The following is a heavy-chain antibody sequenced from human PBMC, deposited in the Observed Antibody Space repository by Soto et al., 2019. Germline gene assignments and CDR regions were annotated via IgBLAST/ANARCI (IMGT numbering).Heavy chain of an antibody. CDR2: ISIKPNNFAT. J-gene: IGHJ4*02. D-gene: IGHD3-22*01. V-gene: IGHV3-73*01. Sequence: GESLKISCVASCLTFRGSTIHWFRQASGKGLEWLGLISIKPNNFATVYAASVTGRFTISRDDSKNTAFLQMNSLKTEDTAVYYCTRAYEKPNYYFDYLGRRTLVTVSS. CDR1: CLTFRGST. CDR3: TRAYEKPNYYFDY.